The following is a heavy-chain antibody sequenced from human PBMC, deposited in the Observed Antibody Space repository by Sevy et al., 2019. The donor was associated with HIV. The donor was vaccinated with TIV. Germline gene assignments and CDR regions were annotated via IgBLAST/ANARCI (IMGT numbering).Heavy chain of an antibody. V-gene: IGHV3-33*01. D-gene: IGHD3-3*01. CDR2: IRYDGSNK. Sequence: GVSLRLSCAASGFTLSSYGMHWVRQAPGKGLEWVAVIRYDGSNKYYADSVKGRFTISRDNSKNTLYLQMNSLRAEDTAVYYCARDRLGITISAEWGGGMDVRGQGTTVTVSS. J-gene: IGHJ6*02. CDR3: ARDRLGITISAEWGGGMDV. CDR1: GFTLSSYG.